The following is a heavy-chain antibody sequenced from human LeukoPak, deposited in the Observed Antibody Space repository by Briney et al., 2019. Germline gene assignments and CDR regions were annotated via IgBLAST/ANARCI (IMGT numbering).Heavy chain of an antibody. CDR2: IIPIFGTA. D-gene: IGHD5-24*01. V-gene: IGHV1-69*05. CDR3: ARGGVEMATRDGVDFDI. J-gene: IGHJ3*02. Sequence: GSSVKVSCKASGGTFSSYAISWVRQAPGQGLEWMGRIIPIFGTANYAQKFQGRVTITTDESTSTAYMELSSLRSEDTAVYYCARGGVEMATRDGVDFDIWGQGTMVTVSS. CDR1: GGTFSSYA.